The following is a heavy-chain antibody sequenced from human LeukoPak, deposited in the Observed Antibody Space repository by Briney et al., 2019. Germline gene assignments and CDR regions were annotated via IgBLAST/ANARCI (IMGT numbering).Heavy chain of an antibody. CDR1: GFTFSSYW. V-gene: IGHV3-23*01. J-gene: IGHJ6*02. D-gene: IGHD4-17*01. CDR2: ISRSGSST. CDR3: TKKRLNRLGFYYGIDV. Sequence: GGSLRLSCAASGFTFSSYWMSWVRQAPGKGLDCVSVISRSGSSTHYADSVKGRFTISRDNSKNMLYLQMNSLRAEDTAIYYCTKKRLNRLGFYYGIDVWGQGTTVTVSS.